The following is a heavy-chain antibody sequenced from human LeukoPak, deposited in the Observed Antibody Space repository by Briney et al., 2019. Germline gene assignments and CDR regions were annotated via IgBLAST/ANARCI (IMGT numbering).Heavy chain of an antibody. Sequence: GGSLRLSCAASGSTFSSYWMSWVRQAPGKGLEWVANIKQDGSEKDYVDSVKGRFTISRDNGKNSLYLQMNSLRAEDTAVYYCARDDHYSNYIDYWGQGTLVTVSS. V-gene: IGHV3-7*01. CDR1: GSTFSSYW. D-gene: IGHD4-11*01. CDR3: ARDDHYSNYIDY. CDR2: IKQDGSEK. J-gene: IGHJ4*02.